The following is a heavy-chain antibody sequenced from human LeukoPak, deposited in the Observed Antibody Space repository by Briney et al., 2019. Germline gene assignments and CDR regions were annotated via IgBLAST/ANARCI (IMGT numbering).Heavy chain of an antibody. J-gene: IGHJ4*02. D-gene: IGHD1-26*01. CDR2: MYYSGTT. V-gene: IGHV4-61*01. Sequence: PSETLSLTCTVSGASVNSGSHYWSWFRQPPGKGLEWIGYMYYSGTTNYNPSLKSRVTISVDTSKNQFSLKLSSVTAADTAVYYCARLSGSYSDQVDYWGQGTLVTVSS. CDR3: ARLSGSYSDQVDY. CDR1: GASVNSGSHY.